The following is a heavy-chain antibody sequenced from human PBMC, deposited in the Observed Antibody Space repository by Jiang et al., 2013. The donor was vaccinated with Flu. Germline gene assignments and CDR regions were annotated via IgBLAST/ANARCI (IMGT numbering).Heavy chain of an antibody. J-gene: IGHJ4*02. D-gene: IGHD6-19*01. CDR2: MNPNSGNT. CDR3: ATFRTYSSGFDLDY. Sequence: QLVESGAEVKKPGASVKASCKASGYTFTSYDINWVRQATGQGLEWMGWMNPNSGNTGYAQKFQGRVTMTRNTSISTAYMELSSLRSEDTAVYYCATFRTYSSGFDLDYWGQGTLVTVSS. V-gene: IGHV1-8*01. CDR1: GYTFTSYD.